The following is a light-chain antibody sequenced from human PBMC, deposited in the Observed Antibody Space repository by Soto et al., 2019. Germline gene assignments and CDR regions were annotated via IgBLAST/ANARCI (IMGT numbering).Light chain of an antibody. J-gene: IGLJ2*01. Sequence: QSALTQPPSVSGAPGQRVTISCTGSSSNIGARYDVHWYQHLPGTAPKLLIYGNNNRPSGVPVRFSGSKSGTSASLAITGLQAEDEAVYYCQSYDSSLSGVVFGGGTKVSVL. CDR3: QSYDSSLSGVV. V-gene: IGLV1-40*01. CDR2: GNN. CDR1: SSNIGARYD.